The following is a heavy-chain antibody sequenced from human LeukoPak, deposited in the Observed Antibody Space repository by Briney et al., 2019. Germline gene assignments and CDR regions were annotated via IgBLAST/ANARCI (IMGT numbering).Heavy chain of an antibody. Sequence: SETLSLACTVSSGSISSSSYYWGWIRQPPGKGLEWIGSIYYSGSTYYNPSLKSRVTISVDTSKNQFSLKLSSVTAADTAVYYCARDRGYYYYMDVWGKGTTVTVSS. CDR1: SGSISSSSYY. CDR3: ARDRGYYYYMDV. V-gene: IGHV4-39*07. CDR2: IYYSGST. J-gene: IGHJ6*03.